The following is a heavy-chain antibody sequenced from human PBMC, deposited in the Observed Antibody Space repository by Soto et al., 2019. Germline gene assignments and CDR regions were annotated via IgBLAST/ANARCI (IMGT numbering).Heavy chain of an antibody. CDR2: IIPILGIA. J-gene: IGHJ5*02. CDR3: ARGLYYYGSGANPDFHSWFDP. Sequence: QVQLVQSGAEVKKPGSSVKVSCKASGGTFSSYTISWVRQAPGQGLEWMGRIIPILGIANYAQKFQGRVTITADKSTSTDYMELSSLRSEDTAVYYCARGLYYYGSGANPDFHSWFDPWGQGTLVTVSS. V-gene: IGHV1-69*02. CDR1: GGTFSSYT. D-gene: IGHD3-10*01.